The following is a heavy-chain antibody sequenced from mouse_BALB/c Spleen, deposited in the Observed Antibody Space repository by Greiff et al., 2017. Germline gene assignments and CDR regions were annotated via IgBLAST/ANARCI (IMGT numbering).Heavy chain of an antibody. D-gene: IGHD1-1*01. CDR3: ARSYYGSSYGY. Sequence: EVKLQESGAELVKPGASVKLSCTASGFNIKDTYMHWVKQRPEQGLEWIGRIDPANGNTKYDPKFQGKATITADTSSNTAYLQLSSLTSEDTAVYYCARSYYGSSYGYWGQGTTLTVSS. J-gene: IGHJ2*01. V-gene: IGHV14-3*02. CDR2: IDPANGNT. CDR1: GFNIKDTY.